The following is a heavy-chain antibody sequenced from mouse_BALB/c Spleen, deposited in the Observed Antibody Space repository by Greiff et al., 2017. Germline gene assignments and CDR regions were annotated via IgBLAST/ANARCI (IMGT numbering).Heavy chain of an antibody. CDR1: GFSLSTSGMG. D-gene: IGHD1-1*01. J-gene: IGHJ1*01. Sequence: QVTLKVSGPGILQPSQTLSLTCSFSGFSLSTSGMGVSWIRPPSGKGLEWLAHIYWDADKRYNPSLKSRLTISKDTSSNQVFLKITSVDTADTATYYCARRDTTVADWYFDVWGAGTTVTVSS. CDR2: IYWDADK. CDR3: ARRDTTVADWYFDV. V-gene: IGHV8-12*01.